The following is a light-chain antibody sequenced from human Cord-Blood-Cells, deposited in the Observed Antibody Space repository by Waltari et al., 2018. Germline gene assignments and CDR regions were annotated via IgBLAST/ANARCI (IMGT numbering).Light chain of an antibody. V-gene: IGKV4-1*01. CDR3: QQYYSTPLT. Sequence: DIVMTQSPLSLAVSLGERATINCKASQSVLYSSNNKNYLAWYQQKPGQPPKLLIYWASTRESGVPDRFSGSGSGTDFTLTISSLQAEDVAVYYCQQYYSTPLTFGGGTKVEIK. CDR2: WAS. CDR1: QSVLYSSNNKNY. J-gene: IGKJ4*01.